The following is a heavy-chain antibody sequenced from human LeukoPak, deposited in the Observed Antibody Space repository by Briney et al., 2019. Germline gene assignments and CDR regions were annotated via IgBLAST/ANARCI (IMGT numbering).Heavy chain of an antibody. CDR2: IYYSGST. CDR1: GGSISSYY. CDR3: ARRLTHNHDAFDI. D-gene: IGHD2-21*02. V-gene: IGHV4-59*12. Sequence: SETLSLTCTVSGGSISSYYWSWIRQPPGKGLEWIGYIYYSGSTNYNPSLKSRVTISVDTSKNQFSLKLSSVTAADTAVYYCARRLTHNHDAFDIWGQGTMVTVSS. J-gene: IGHJ3*02.